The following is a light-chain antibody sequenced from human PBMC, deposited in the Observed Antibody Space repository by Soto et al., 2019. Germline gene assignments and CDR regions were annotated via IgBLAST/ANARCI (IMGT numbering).Light chain of an antibody. J-gene: IGLJ1*01. CDR3: ISYTSSSTSYV. Sequence: QSVLAQPASVSGSPGQSITISCTGTSSDVGGYNYVAWYQQHPGKVPRLMIYEVGNRPSGVSNRFSGSKSGSTASLTISGLQAEDEADYYCISYTSSSTSYVFGTGTKVTVL. CDR1: SSDVGGYNY. V-gene: IGLV2-14*01. CDR2: EVG.